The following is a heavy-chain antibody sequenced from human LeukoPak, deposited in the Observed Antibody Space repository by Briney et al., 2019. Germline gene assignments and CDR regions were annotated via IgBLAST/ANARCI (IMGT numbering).Heavy chain of an antibody. J-gene: IGHJ4*02. CDR2: IYTTGTT. CDR3: RRGYTASYYFVDY. D-gene: IGHD1-26*01. Sequence: SETLSLTCTVSGGSINSYNWGWVRQRAGQGREWIGRIYTTGTTNYSPSLKSRLTLSLDTSKNQFSLNLRSVTAADTAVYCGRRGYTASYYFVDYWSEGTLVTVSS. CDR1: GGSINSYN. V-gene: IGHV4-4*07.